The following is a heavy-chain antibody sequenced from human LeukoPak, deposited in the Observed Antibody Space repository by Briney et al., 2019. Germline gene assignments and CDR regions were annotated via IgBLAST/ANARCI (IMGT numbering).Heavy chain of an antibody. D-gene: IGHD2-2*01. CDR2: ISGSGGST. CDR1: GFTFDTYA. CDR3: AKMTTPAALYYYSAMDV. V-gene: IGHV3-23*01. J-gene: IGHJ6*02. Sequence: GGSLRLPCAASGFTFDTYAMTWVRQAPGKGLEWVSSISGSGGSTYYADSVKGRFTLSRDSSKNTLYLQVNSLRAEDTAVYYCAKMTTPAALYYYSAMDVWGQGTTVTVSS.